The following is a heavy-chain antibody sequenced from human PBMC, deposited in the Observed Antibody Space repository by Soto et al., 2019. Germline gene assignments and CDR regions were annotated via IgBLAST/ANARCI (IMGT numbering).Heavy chain of an antibody. CDR3: ERYETRTSLYGVDV. CDR1: GGSLSGYY. V-gene: IGHV4-34*01. D-gene: IGHD3-3*01. J-gene: IGHJ6*02. Sequence: SETLSLTCAVNGGSLSGYYWSWIRQSPGKGLEWIGEINHRGSSDYNPSLKSRVTLSIDASMNHVTLELTSVTAADTAVYYCERYETRTSLYGVDVWGQGTAVTVSS. CDR2: INHRGSS.